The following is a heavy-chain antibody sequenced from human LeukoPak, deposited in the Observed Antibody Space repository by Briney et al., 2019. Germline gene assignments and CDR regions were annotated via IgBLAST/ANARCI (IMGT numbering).Heavy chain of an antibody. CDR2: MNPNSGNT. Sequence: ASVKVSCKASGYTFTGYYMHWVRQATGQGLEWMGWMNPNSGNTGYAQKFQGRVTMTRNTSISTAYMELSSLRSEDTAVYYCARLLSGQWLVTDYWGQGTLVTVSS. CDR1: GYTFTGYY. V-gene: IGHV1-8*02. D-gene: IGHD6-19*01. J-gene: IGHJ4*02. CDR3: ARLLSGQWLVTDY.